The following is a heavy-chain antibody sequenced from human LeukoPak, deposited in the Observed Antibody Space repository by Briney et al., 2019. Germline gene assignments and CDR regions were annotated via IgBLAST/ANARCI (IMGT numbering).Heavy chain of an antibody. CDR1: GFTFSSYA. CDR3: AKGIHGSLLRSLEFDY. V-gene: IGHV3-23*01. CDR2: ISGSGGLT. Sequence: PGRSLRLSCEASGFTFSSYAMSWVRQAPGKGLEWVSTISGSGGLTYYADSVKGRFTISRDNSKNTLFLQVNSLRAEDTAVYYCAKGIHGSLLRSLEFDYWGQGTLVTVSS. D-gene: IGHD3-3*01. J-gene: IGHJ4*02.